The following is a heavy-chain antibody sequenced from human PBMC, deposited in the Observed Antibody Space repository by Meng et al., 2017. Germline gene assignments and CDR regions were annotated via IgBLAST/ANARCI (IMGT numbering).Heavy chain of an antibody. Sequence: GESLKISCAASGFTVSSNYMSWVRQAPGKGLEWVANIKQDGSEKYYVDSVKGRFTISRDNAKNSLYLQMNSLRAEDTAVYYCASYHPMGAFDIWGQGTMVTVSS. D-gene: IGHD3-10*01. V-gene: IGHV3-7*01. CDR1: GFTVSSNY. CDR3: ASYHPMGAFDI. J-gene: IGHJ3*02. CDR2: IKQDGSEK.